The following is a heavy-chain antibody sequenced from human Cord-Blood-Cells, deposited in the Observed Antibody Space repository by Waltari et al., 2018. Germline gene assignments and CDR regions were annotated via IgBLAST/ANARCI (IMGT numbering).Heavy chain of an antibody. CDR1: GGTCTSFA. CDR3: ARDRLGYCSSTSCYYFDY. CDR2: IIPIFGTA. D-gene: IGHD2-2*01. V-gene: IGHV1-69*01. Sequence: VQLVQSGAAVKKPGSSVKVSCKAHGGTCTSFAISWVRLAPGHVLEWMGGIIPIFGTANYAQKFQGRVTITADESTSTAYMELSSLRSEDTAVYYCARDRLGYCSSTSCYYFDYWGQGTLVTVSS. J-gene: IGHJ4*02.